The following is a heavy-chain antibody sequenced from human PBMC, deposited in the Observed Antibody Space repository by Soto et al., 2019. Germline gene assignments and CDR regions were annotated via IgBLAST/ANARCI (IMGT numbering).Heavy chain of an antibody. CDR1: VASISSGGYY. CDR3: ARESKYDTSGYPPWFAP. Sequence: QVQLQESGPGLVKPSQTLSLTCTVSVASISSGGYYWSWIRQHPGEGLEWIGYIYYSGSTPYNPALTPPVTMSVDTPKPPSPLTLRSATDAATAVYYCARESKYDTSGYPPWFAPWGQGTLVTVSS. V-gene: IGHV4-31*01. CDR2: IYYSGST. D-gene: IGHD3-22*01. J-gene: IGHJ5*02.